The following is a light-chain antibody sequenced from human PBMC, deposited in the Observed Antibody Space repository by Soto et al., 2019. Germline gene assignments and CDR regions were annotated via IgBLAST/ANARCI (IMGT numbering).Light chain of an antibody. Sequence: QCALTQPPSVSGAPGQRVTISCTGSRNYIGAGYAVHWYQQVPGSAPKLLIYDNNKRPSGVPDRFSASKSTTSASLAITALQAEDEAVYHCQSYDSSDKLIFGGGTQLTAL. CDR3: QSYDSSDKLI. J-gene: IGLJ7*02. V-gene: IGLV1-40*01. CDR2: DNN. CDR1: RNYIGAGYA.